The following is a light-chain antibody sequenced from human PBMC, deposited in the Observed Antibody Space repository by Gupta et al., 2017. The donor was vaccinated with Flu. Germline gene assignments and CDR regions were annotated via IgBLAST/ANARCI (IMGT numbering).Light chain of an antibody. V-gene: IGLV2-11*01. CDR2: DVN. J-gene: IGLJ2*01. CDR3: CSYAGRYTWV. Sequence: QSPLTPPRSLSGPPAQSVTISCTGTSSDIGYYKYVSGYQQRPGKAPKVMTYDVNKRPSGVPDRFSGSKSGNTASLTISGLQADDEADYYCCSYAGRYTWVFGGGTKVTVL. CDR1: SSDIGYYKY.